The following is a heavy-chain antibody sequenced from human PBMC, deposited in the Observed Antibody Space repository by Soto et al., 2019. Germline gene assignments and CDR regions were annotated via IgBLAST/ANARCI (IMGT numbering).Heavy chain of an antibody. CDR3: ARTIYGDAKNDHFDY. CDR2: IYYSGST. J-gene: IGHJ4*02. V-gene: IGHV4-30-4*01. CDR1: GGSISSGDYY. Sequence: PSETLSLTCTVSGGSISSGDYYWSWIRQPPGKGLEWIWYIYYSGSTYYNPSLKSRVTISVDTSKNQFSLKLSSVTAADTAVYYCARTIYGDAKNDHFDYWGQGTLVTVSS. D-gene: IGHD4-17*01.